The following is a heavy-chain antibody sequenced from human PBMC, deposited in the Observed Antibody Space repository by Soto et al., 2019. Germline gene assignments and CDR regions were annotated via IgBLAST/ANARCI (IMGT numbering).Heavy chain of an antibody. D-gene: IGHD3-10*01. CDR1: GFTFSSYA. V-gene: IGHV3-23*01. CDR3: AKDLYYRLGMAFDI. CDR2: ISGSGAGT. Sequence: EVQLLESGGGLVQPGGSLRLSCAASGFTFSSYAMSWVRQAPGKGLEWVSAISGSGAGTYYADSVKGRFTISRHNSKNTLYLQMNSLRAEDTAVYYCAKDLYYRLGMAFDIWGQGTMVTVSS. J-gene: IGHJ3*02.